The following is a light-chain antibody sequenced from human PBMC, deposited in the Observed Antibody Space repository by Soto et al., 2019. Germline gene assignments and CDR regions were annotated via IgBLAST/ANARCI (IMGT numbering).Light chain of an antibody. V-gene: IGKV1-33*01. J-gene: IGKJ5*01. Sequence: DIQMTQSPSSLSASVGDRFTVTCRASQDIGNFLNWYQRKPGKAPYLLIYDASNLDTGVSSRFSGRGSGRQFSITITSLQPDDVATYFCQQYGSLPITFGQGTRLEIK. CDR1: QDIGNF. CDR3: QQYGSLPIT. CDR2: DAS.